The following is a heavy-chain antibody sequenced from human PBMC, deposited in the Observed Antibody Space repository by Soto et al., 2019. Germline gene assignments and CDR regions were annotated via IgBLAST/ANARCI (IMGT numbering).Heavy chain of an antibody. V-gene: IGHV2-5*01. CDR3: APIKGITYDWIADGMDV. D-gene: IGHD1-20*01. CDR1: GFSLTTSGMG. J-gene: IGHJ6*02. CDR2: TYWNGDR. Sequence: QITLKESGPTLVKPTQTLTLTCTFSGFSLTTSGMGVGWIRQPPGKALEWLALTYWNGDRRYSPSLKSRVTITTDTSKNQVVLTMANMDPVDTATYYCAPIKGITYDWIADGMDVWGQGTTVTVSS.